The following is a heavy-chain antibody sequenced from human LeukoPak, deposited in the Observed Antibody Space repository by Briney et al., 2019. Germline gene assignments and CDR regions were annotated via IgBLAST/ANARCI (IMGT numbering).Heavy chain of an antibody. CDR2: LYISGST. V-gene: IGHV4-61*02. CDR3: ARAIWFGEGHDY. J-gene: IGHJ4*02. D-gene: IGHD3-10*01. CDR1: GGSISSGSYY. Sequence: KPSETLSLTCTVSGGSISSGSYYWSWIRQPAGKGLEWIGRLYISGSTDYNPSLKSRVTISVDTSKNQLSMRLSSVTAADTAVYYCARAIWFGEGHDYWGQGTLVTVSS.